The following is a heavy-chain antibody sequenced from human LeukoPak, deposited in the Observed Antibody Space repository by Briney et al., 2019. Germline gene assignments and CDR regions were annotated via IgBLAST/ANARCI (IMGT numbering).Heavy chain of an antibody. J-gene: IGHJ5*02. D-gene: IGHD1-26*01. CDR3: ARSRAFNSGAFDP. Sequence: SETLSLTCTVSGASVSSASYWTWIRQPPGKGVEWITHIYNGVNTNYNPSLKSRVTISVDTSKNQFSLRLNSVTAADTAVYYCARSRAFNSGAFDPWGQGSLVTVSS. CDR2: IYNGVNT. V-gene: IGHV4-61*01. CDR1: GASVSSASY.